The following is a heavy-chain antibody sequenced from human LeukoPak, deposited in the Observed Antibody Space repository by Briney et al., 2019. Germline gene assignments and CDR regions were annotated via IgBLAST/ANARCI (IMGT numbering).Heavy chain of an antibody. Sequence: GGSPRLSCVASGFTLRSYVMNWVRQTPGKGLEWVSRISGSGDSTFYADSVKGRFSISRDNSKNTLYLQVNGLRTEDTAVYYCAKDRLLNCRGDCYIFDYWGQGTVVTVSS. CDR1: GFTLRSYV. CDR2: ISGSGDST. V-gene: IGHV3-23*01. D-gene: IGHD2-21*02. CDR3: AKDRLLNCRGDCYIFDY. J-gene: IGHJ4*02.